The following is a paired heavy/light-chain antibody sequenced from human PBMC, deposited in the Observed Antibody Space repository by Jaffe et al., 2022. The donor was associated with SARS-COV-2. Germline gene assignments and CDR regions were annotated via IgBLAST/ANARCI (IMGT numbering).Light chain of an antibody. Sequence: DIVMNQSPLSLPVTPGEPASISCRSSQSLLHSNGHNYLDWYLQKPGQSPQLLIYLGSNRASGVPERFSGRGSGTGFTLKISRVEAEDVGVYYCMQVLQAPITFGQGTRLEIK. J-gene: IGKJ5*01. V-gene: IGKV2-28*01. CDR1: QSLLHSNGHNY. CDR3: MQVLQAPIT. CDR2: LGS.
Heavy chain of an antibody. D-gene: IGHD3-10*01. J-gene: IGHJ6*03. V-gene: IGHV3-74*01. CDR3: AGALRRSGEGHSYYYMDV. CDR2: ISPDGSGT. Sequence: EVQLVESGGGLVQPGGSLRLSCAASAFSFSTYWIHWVRQPPGRGLVWVSRISPDGSGTDYADSVKGRFTISRDNAKNTVSLQMNSLRAEDTAVYYCAGALRRSGEGHSYYYMDVWGKGTTVTVSS. CDR1: AFSFSTYW.